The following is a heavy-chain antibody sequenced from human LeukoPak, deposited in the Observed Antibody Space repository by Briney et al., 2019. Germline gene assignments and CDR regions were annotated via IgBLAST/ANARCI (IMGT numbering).Heavy chain of an antibody. V-gene: IGHV4-30-2*01. CDR3: ARARESMATAGSYFDY. D-gene: IGHD6-13*01. CDR1: GGSISSGDYS. J-gene: IGHJ4*02. CDR2: IYHTGNT. Sequence: SETLSLTCAVSGGSISSGDYSWSWIRQPPGDGLEWIGYIYHTGNTNYNPSLKSRDTISVARSKNQFSLRLSSVTAADTAVYYCARARESMATAGSYFDYWGQGTLVTVSS.